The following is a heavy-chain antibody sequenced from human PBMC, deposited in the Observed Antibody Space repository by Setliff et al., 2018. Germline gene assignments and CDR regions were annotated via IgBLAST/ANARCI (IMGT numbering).Heavy chain of an antibody. CDR2: IKEDGSQR. D-gene: IGHD1-26*01. J-gene: IGHJ4*02. CDR1: GFDFKTHW. CDR3: AKDPSELPVYYFDY. V-gene: IGHV3-7*01. Sequence: GGSLRLSCAASGFDFKTHWMDWARQAPGNGLEWVANIKEDGSQRNYVDAVRGRFTVSRDNAKNSLYLQMNSLRAEDTAVYYCAKDPSELPVYYFDYWGQGPLFTVSS.